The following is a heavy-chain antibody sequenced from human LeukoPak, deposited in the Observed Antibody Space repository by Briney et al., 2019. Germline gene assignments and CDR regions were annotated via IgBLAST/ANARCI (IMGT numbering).Heavy chain of an antibody. CDR3: ARSLPYGTTWYGRSDF. Sequence: GGSLRLSCAASGFTFSSHWMHWVRQAPGRGLVWVSRINSDGSSISYADSVKGRFTISRDNAMNSLYLQMNSLRAEDTAIYYCARSLPYGTTWYGRSDFWGQGTLVTVSS. D-gene: IGHD6-13*01. V-gene: IGHV3-74*01. CDR1: GFTFSSHW. CDR2: INSDGSSI. J-gene: IGHJ4*02.